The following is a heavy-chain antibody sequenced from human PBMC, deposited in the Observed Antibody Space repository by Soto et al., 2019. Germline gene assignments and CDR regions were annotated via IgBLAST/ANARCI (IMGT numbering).Heavy chain of an antibody. Sequence: QVQLVESGGGVVQPGRSLRLSCAASGFTFSSYGMHWVRQAPGKGLEWVAVISYDGSNKYYADSVKGRFTISRGNSKNTLYLQMNSLRAEDTAVYYCAKEYCGGDCYSIDYWGQGTLVTVSS. CDR1: GFTFSSYG. CDR3: AKEYCGGDCYSIDY. D-gene: IGHD2-21*01. CDR2: ISYDGSNK. V-gene: IGHV3-30*18. J-gene: IGHJ4*02.